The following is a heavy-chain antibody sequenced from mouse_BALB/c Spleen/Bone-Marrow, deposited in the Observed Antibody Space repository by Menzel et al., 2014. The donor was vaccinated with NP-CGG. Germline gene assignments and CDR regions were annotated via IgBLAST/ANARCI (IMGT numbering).Heavy chain of an antibody. CDR3: ARQITTVDYAMDY. J-gene: IGHJ4*01. Sequence: VQLRESGAELAKPGASVKMSCKASGYTFTSYWMHWVKQRPGQGLEWIGYINPSTGYTEYNQKFKDKATLTADKSSSTAYMQLSGLTSEDSAVYYCARQITTVDYAMDYWGQGTSVTVSS. CDR2: INPSTGYT. D-gene: IGHD1-1*01. CDR1: GYTFTSYW. V-gene: IGHV1-7*01.